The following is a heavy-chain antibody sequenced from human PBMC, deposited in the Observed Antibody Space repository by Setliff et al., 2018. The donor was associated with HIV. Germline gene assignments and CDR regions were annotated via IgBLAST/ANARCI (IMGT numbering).Heavy chain of an antibody. Sequence: PSETLSLTCTVSAGSISSSNYYWGWIRQPPGKGLEWIGSIYYSYSSGSTYYNPSLKSRVTISVDTSKNQFSLKLSSVTAADTAVYYCARGAELLWFGELHNIPYFDYWGQGTLVTVSS. J-gene: IGHJ4*02. CDR1: AGSISSSNYY. V-gene: IGHV4-39*07. D-gene: IGHD3-10*01. CDR3: ARGAELLWFGELHNIPYFDY. CDR2: IYYSYSSGST.